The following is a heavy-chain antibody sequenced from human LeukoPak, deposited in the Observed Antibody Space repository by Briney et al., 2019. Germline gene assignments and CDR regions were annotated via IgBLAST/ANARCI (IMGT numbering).Heavy chain of an antibody. J-gene: IGHJ4*02. CDR2: ISSRGSTI. CDR1: GFTFSDYY. D-gene: IGHD3-16*01. CDR3: ARDDSYAPVGVDY. V-gene: IGHV3-11*01. Sequence: GGSLRLSCAASGFTFSDYYMSWIRQAPGKGLEWISYISSRGSTIYYADSVKGRFTISRDNAKNSLYLQMNSLRAEDTAVYFCARDDSYAPVGVDYWGQGTLVTVSS.